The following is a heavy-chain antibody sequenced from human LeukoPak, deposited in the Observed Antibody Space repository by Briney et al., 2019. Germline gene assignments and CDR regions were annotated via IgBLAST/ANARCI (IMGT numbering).Heavy chain of an antibody. J-gene: IGHJ3*02. D-gene: IGHD3-9*01. Sequence: SETLSLTCTVSGGSISSYYWSWIRQPPGKGLEWIGYIYYSGSTYYNPSLKSRVTISVDTSENQFSLKLSSVTAADTAVYYCARGAYVDYTSHGGAFDIWGQGTMVTVSS. CDR1: GGSISSYY. V-gene: IGHV4-59*08. CDR3: ARGAYVDYTSHGGAFDI. CDR2: IYYSGST.